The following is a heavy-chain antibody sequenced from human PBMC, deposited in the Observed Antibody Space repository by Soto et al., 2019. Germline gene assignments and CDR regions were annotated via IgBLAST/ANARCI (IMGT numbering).Heavy chain of an antibody. V-gene: IGHV4-39*01. CDR1: GGSISSSSYY. Sequence: SATLSITCTGSGGSISSSSYYWGWIRQPAGKGLEWIGSIYYIGSTYYNPSLKSRVTISVDTSKNQFSLELRSLTSDDTAVYFCATEPIYYNDGSGYYPLGHWGQGTLVTVSS. J-gene: IGHJ4*02. D-gene: IGHD3-22*01. CDR2: IYYIGST. CDR3: ATEPIYYNDGSGYYPLGH.